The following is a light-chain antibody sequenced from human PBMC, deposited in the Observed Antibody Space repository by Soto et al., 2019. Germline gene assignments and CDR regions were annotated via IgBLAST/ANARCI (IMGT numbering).Light chain of an antibody. J-gene: IGLJ3*02. CDR3: SSYTSSSPLV. V-gene: IGLV2-14*03. CDR2: DVT. CDR1: TSDVGAYNY. Sequence: QSVLTQPASVSGSPGQSITISCTGTTSDVGAYNYVSWYQQHPGKAPQLVIYDVTNRPSGVSNRLSGSKSGNTASLNISGIQAEDEADYYCSSYTSSSPLVFGGGTQLTVL.